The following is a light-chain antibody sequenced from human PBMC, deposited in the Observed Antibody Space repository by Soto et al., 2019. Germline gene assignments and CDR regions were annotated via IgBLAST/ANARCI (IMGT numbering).Light chain of an antibody. CDR3: CSYAGSVL. CDR2: DVN. CDR1: SNDVGGYDS. J-gene: IGLJ2*01. V-gene: IGLV2-11*01. Sequence: QSALTQPRSVSGSPGQSVTISCTGTSNDVGGYDSVSWYQQHPGKAPKLMIYDVNKWPSGVPDRFSGSKSGNTASLTISGLQADDEADYYCCSYAGSVLFGGGTKLTVL.